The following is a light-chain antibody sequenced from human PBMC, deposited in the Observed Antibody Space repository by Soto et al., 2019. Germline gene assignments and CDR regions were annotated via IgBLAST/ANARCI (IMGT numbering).Light chain of an antibody. CDR3: QYYNSYSEA. CDR1: QTISSW. CDR2: KAS. V-gene: IGKV1-5*03. Sequence: DIQMTQSPSTLSGSVGDRVTITCRASQTISSWLAWYQQKPGQAPQLLIYKASTLNSGVPSRFSGSGSGTGFALIISSLQLDDFANYCCQYYNSYSEAFGEGTKVELK. J-gene: IGKJ1*01.